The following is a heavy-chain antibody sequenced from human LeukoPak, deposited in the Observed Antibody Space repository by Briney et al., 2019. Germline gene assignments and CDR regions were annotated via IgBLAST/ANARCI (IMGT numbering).Heavy chain of an antibody. CDR3: ARGRMAAAGNYFDY. V-gene: IGHV4-59*01. Sequence: SETLSLTCTVSGGSISSYYWSWIRQPPGKGLEWIGYIYYSGSTNYNPSLKSRVTISVDTSKNQFSLKLSSVTAADTAVYYCARGRMAAAGNYFDYWGQGTLVTVSS. D-gene: IGHD6-13*01. J-gene: IGHJ4*02. CDR2: IYYSGST. CDR1: GGSISSYY.